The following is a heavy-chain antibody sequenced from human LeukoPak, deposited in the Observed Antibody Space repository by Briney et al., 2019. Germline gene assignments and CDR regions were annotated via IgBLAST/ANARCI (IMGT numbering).Heavy chain of an antibody. D-gene: IGHD3-10*01. CDR3: ARDASMVRGVIIMTDY. CDR1: GFTFSSYG. J-gene: IGHJ4*02. Sequence: GRSLSLSCAASGFTFSSYGMHWVRQAPGKGLEWVAVIWYDGSNKYYADSVKGRFTISRDNSKNTLYLQMNSLRAEDTAVYYCARDASMVRGVIIMTDYWGQGTLVTVSS. V-gene: IGHV3-33*01. CDR2: IWYDGSNK.